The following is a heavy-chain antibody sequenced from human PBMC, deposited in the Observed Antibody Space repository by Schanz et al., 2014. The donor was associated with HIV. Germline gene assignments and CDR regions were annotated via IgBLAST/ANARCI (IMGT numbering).Heavy chain of an antibody. V-gene: IGHV3-21*01. Sequence: EVQLVETGGGLIQPGGSLRLSCAASGFTLNSYDMNWVRQTPWKGLEWVSSISRDGTNTYYADSVRGRFTISRDNSKNSLYLQMNSLRAEDTAVYYCAREAVRFFDYWGQGTLVTVSS. CDR1: GFTLNSYD. J-gene: IGHJ4*02. CDR2: ISRDGTNT. D-gene: IGHD6-6*01. CDR3: AREAVRFFDY.